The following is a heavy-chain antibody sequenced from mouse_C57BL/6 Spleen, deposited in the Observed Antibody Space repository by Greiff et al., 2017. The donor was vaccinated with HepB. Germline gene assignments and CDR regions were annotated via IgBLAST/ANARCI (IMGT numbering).Heavy chain of an antibody. J-gene: IGHJ2*01. Sequence: QVQLKQSGPELVKPGASVKISCKASGYSFTSYYIHWVKQRPGQGLEWIGWIYPGSGNTKYNEKFKGKATLPADTSSSTAYMQLSSLTSEDSAVYYCAIKYSNYVLDYWGQGTTLTVSS. CDR2: IYPGSGNT. V-gene: IGHV1-66*01. CDR3: AIKYSNYVLDY. D-gene: IGHD2-5*01. CDR1: GYSFTSYY.